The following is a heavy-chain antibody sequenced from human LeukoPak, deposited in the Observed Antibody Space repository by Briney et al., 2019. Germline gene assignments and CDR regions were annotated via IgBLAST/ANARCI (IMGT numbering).Heavy chain of an antibody. CDR1: GFSFSSYG. V-gene: IGHV3-23*01. Sequence: PGGSLRLSCAASGFSFSSYGMSWVRQAPGKGLEWVSAISGSGGSTYYADSVKGRFTISRDNAKNSLYLQMNSLRAEDTAVYYCARDRATVVTPYWFDPWGQGTLVTVSS. CDR2: ISGSGGST. D-gene: IGHD4-23*01. J-gene: IGHJ5*02. CDR3: ARDRATVVTPYWFDP.